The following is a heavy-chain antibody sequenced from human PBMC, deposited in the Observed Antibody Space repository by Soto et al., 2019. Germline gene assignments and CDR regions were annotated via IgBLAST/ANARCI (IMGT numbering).Heavy chain of an antibody. Sequence: PGGSLRLSCAASGFTFSSYAMSWVRQAPGKGLEWVSSISGSGGNTYYADSVKGRFTISRDNSKNTLYLQMNSLRAEDTAVYYCASNYYDILTGYREFDYWGQGTLVTVSS. CDR3: ASNYYDILTGYREFDY. V-gene: IGHV3-23*01. CDR2: ISGSGGNT. CDR1: GFTFSSYA. J-gene: IGHJ4*02. D-gene: IGHD3-9*01.